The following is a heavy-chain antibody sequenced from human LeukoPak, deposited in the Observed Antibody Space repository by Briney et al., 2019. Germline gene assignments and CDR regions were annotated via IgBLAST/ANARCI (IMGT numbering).Heavy chain of an antibody. CDR3: ARVCFYGSGSYSRFLLSLDY. Sequence: SETLSLTCTVSGGSISSSSYYWGWIRQPPGKGREWFGSIYYSGSTYYNPSLKSRVTISVDTSKNQFSLKLSSVTAADTAVYYCARVCFYGSGSYSRFLLSLDYWGQGTLVTVSS. CDR1: GGSISSSSYY. J-gene: IGHJ4*02. D-gene: IGHD3-10*01. V-gene: IGHV4-39*01. CDR2: IYYSGST.